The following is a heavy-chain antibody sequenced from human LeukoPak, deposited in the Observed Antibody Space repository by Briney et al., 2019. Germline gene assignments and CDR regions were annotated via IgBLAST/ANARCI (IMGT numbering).Heavy chain of an antibody. V-gene: IGHV3-23*01. D-gene: IGHD6-13*01. CDR3: AKDSSSWYNYYYYYYMDV. CDR1: GFTFSSYA. CDR2: INTSGGRT. J-gene: IGHJ6*03. Sequence: GGSLRLSCAASGFTFSSYAMSWVRQAPGKGLEYVSTINTSGGRTYYADSVKGRFTISRDNSKNTLYLQMNSLRAEDTAVYYCAKDSSSWYNYYYYYYMDVWGKGTTVTISS.